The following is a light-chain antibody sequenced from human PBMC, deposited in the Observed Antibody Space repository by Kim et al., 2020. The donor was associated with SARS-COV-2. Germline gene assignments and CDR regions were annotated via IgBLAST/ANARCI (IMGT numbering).Light chain of an antibody. CDR1: KLGDKY. J-gene: IGLJ2*01. Sequence: VSQGQTARITCSGDKLGDKYACWYQQKPGQSPVLVIYQDSKRPSGIPERFSGSNSGNTATLTISGTQAMDEADYYCQAWDSSTVVFGGGTQLTVL. CDR2: QDS. CDR3: QAWDSSTVV. V-gene: IGLV3-1*01.